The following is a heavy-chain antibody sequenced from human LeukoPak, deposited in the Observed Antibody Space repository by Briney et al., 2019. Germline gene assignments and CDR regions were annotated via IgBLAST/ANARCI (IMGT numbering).Heavy chain of an antibody. CDR2: IYYSGST. D-gene: IGHD3-16*01. CDR3: ARVDRGSGTFDP. Sequence: SETLSLTCTVSGGSISSYYWSWIRQPAGKGLEWIGSIYYSGSTYYNPSLKSRVTISVDTSKNQFSLKLSSVTAADTAVYYCARVDRGSGTFDPWGQGTLVTVSS. V-gene: IGHV4-4*07. CDR1: GGSISSYY. J-gene: IGHJ5*02.